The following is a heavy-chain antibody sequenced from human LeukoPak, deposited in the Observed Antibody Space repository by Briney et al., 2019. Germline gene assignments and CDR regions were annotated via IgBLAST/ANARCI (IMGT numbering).Heavy chain of an antibody. V-gene: IGHV3-23*01. J-gene: IGHJ6*03. D-gene: IGHD3-3*01. CDR3: AKVLVAGPYYYYYYYMDV. CDR1: GFTFSNYA. Sequence: GGSLRLSCAASGFTFSNYAMSWVRQAPDKGLEWVSAIGGSGIPTNYADSVKGRFTISRDNSKNTLYLQMNSLRAEDTAVYYCAKVLVAGPYYYYYYYMDVWGKGTTVTVSS. CDR2: IGGSGIPT.